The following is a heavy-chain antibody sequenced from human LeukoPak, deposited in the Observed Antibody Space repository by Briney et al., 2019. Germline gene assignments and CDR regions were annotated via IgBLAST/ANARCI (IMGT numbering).Heavy chain of an antibody. CDR1: GFTFDDHG. CDR2: IRYDGTDE. J-gene: IGHJ3*01. Sequence: GGSLRLSCVASGFTFDDHGMHWVRQAPGKGLEWLAFIRYDGTDESYGASVRGRLTISRDDSLNTVYLQMDSLGHDDTAVYYCAKNRVLGTFAVFDLGGQGTMVPASS. CDR3: AKNRVLGTFAVFDL. D-gene: IGHD3-16*01. V-gene: IGHV3-30*02.